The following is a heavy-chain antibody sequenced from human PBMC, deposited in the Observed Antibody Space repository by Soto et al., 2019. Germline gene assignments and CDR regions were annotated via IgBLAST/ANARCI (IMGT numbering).Heavy chain of an antibody. V-gene: IGHV4-59*01. J-gene: IGHJ6*03. CDR2: IYNSGST. CDR1: GGSISSYY. CDR3: ARDAPFHYMDV. Sequence: SETLSLTCTVSGGSISSYYWSWIRQPPGKGLEWIGNIYNSGSTNYNPSLKSRVTISVDTSKNQFSLKLSSVTAADTAVYYCARDAPFHYMDVWGKGTTVTV.